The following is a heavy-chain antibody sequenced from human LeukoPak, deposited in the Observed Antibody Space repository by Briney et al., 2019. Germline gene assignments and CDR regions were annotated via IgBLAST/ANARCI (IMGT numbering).Heavy chain of an antibody. V-gene: IGHV1-8*01. CDR2: MNPNSGDT. CDR1: GYTFTSCD. Sequence: GASVKVSCKASGYTFTSCDINWVRQATGQGLEWMGWMNPNSGDTGYAQKFQGSVTMTRNTSISTAYMELSSLRSEDTAVYYCARARFCSGGSCPGAYWGQGTLVTVSS. CDR3: ARARFCSGGSCPGAY. J-gene: IGHJ4*02. D-gene: IGHD2-15*01.